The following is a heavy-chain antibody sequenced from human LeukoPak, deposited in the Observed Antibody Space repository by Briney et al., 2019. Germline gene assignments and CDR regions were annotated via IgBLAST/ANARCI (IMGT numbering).Heavy chain of an antibody. CDR3: ARGVLEWLSPFDY. CDR2: ISSSGSTI. V-gene: IGHV3-11*04. Sequence: GGSLRLSCAASGFTFSDYYMSWIRQAPGQGLEWVSYISSSGSTIYYADSVKGRFTISRDDAKNSLYLQMNSLRAEDTAVYYCARGVLEWLSPFDYWGQGTLVTVSS. D-gene: IGHD3-3*01. J-gene: IGHJ4*02. CDR1: GFTFSDYY.